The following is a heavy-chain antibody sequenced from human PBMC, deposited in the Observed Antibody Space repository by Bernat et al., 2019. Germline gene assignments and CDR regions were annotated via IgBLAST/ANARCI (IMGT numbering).Heavy chain of an antibody. Sequence: EVQLLESGGGLVQAGGSLRLSCAASGFTFSTYGMTWVRLAPGKGLEWVSSISGSGASQFYVDPVKGRFTISRDNSKNRVSLQMTSLRADDTAVYYCARHGAGSNHYHYGMDVWGQGTTVTVSS. J-gene: IGHJ6*02. CDR1: GFTFSTYG. CDR2: ISGSGASQ. V-gene: IGHV3-23*02. D-gene: IGHD1-14*01. CDR3: ARHGAGSNHYHYGMDV.